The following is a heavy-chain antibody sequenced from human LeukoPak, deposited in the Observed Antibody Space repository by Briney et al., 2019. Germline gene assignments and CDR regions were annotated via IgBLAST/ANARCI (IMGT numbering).Heavy chain of an antibody. CDR2: ISGSGSGT. Sequence: GGSLRLSCAASGFTFSTYAMSWVRQAPGKGLEWVSTISGSGSGTYYADSVKGRFTISRDNSKNTLYLQMHSLRVEDTAVYYCAKGPLEGYFGYWGQGTLVTVSS. CDR3: AKGPLEGYFGY. CDR1: GFTFSTYA. V-gene: IGHV3-23*01. J-gene: IGHJ4*02. D-gene: IGHD5-24*01.